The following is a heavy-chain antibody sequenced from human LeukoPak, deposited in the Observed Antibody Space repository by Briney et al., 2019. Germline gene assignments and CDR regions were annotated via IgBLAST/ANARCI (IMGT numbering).Heavy chain of an antibody. D-gene: IGHD3-3*01. CDR3: AKEYYDFWSAYSSWFDP. CDR1: GFTFSSYW. J-gene: IGHJ5*02. CDR2: IKEDGSEK. Sequence: GGSLRLSCAASGFTFSSYWMTWVRQAPGKGLEWVANIKEDGSEKNYVDSVKGRFTISRDNAKNSLFLQMNSLRAEDTAVYYCAKEYYDFWSAYSSWFDPWGQGTLVTVSS. V-gene: IGHV3-7*01.